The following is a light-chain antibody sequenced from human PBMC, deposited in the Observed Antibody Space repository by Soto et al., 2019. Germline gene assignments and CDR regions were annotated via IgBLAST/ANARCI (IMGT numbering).Light chain of an antibody. CDR3: HQYNNYPWT. CDR2: KAS. Sequence: DIQMTQSPSTLSASVGDRVTITCRASQSISSWLAWYQQKPGKAPKLLIYKASSLESGVPSRFSGSGSGTVFNLTISSLQPDDFATYFCHQYNNYPWTFGEGTKVEIK. V-gene: IGKV1-5*03. J-gene: IGKJ1*01. CDR1: QSISSW.